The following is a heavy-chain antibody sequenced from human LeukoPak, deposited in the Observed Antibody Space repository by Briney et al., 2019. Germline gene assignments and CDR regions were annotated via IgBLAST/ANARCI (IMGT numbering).Heavy chain of an antibody. J-gene: IGHJ4*02. V-gene: IGHV5-51*01. CDR3: VRPQETANYFDTSGYQY. CDR2: IYPGDSDI. Sequence: GGSLRLSCAASGFTFSSYAMSWVRQMPGKGLEWMGNIYPGDSDIRYSPSFQGQVTMSADRSINTAYLQLHYLKASDTAVYYCVRPQETANYFDTSGYQYWGQGTLVTVSS. CDR1: GFTFSSYA. D-gene: IGHD3-22*01.